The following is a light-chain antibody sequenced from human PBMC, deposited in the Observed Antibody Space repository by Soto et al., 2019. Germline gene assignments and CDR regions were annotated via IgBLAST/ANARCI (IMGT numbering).Light chain of an antibody. CDR3: SSYAGSNIVV. Sequence: QSVLTQPPSASGSPGQSVTISCTGTSSDVGGYNFVSWYQQHPGKAPKLMIYEVSERPSGVPDRFSGSKSGNTASLTVSGLQAEDEADSSCSSYAGSNIVVFGGGTKLTVL. V-gene: IGLV2-8*01. CDR2: EVS. J-gene: IGLJ2*01. CDR1: SSDVGGYNF.